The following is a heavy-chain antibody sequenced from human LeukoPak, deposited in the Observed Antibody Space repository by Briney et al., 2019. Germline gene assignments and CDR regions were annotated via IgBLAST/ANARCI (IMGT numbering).Heavy chain of an antibody. CDR1: GGSISSYY. J-gene: IGHJ4*02. CDR3: AGRRDGYNRDY. V-gene: IGHV4-59*01. Sequence: SETLSLTCTVSGGSISSYYWSWIRQPPGEGPEWIGYIYYSGSTNYNPSLKSRVTISVDTSKNQFSLKLSSVTAADTAVYYCAGRRDGYNRDYWGQGTLVTVSS. CDR2: IYYSGST. D-gene: IGHD5-24*01.